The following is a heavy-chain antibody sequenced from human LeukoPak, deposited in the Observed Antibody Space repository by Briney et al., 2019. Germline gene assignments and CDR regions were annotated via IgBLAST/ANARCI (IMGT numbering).Heavy chain of an antibody. V-gene: IGHV3-30*18. Sequence: GGSLRLSCAASGFTFSSYEMNWVRQAPGKGLEWVAVISYDGSNKYYADSVKGRFTISRDNSKNTLYLQMNSLRAEDTAVYYCAKDRAMDVWGKGTTVTVSS. J-gene: IGHJ6*04. CDR1: GFTFSSYE. CDR3: AKDRAMDV. CDR2: ISYDGSNK.